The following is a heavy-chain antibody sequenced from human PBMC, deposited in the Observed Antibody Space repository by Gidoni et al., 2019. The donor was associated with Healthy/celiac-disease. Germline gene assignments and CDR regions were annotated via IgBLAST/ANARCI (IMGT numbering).Heavy chain of an antibody. D-gene: IGHD5-12*01. Sequence: QVQLVESGGGVVQPGRSLRLPCAASGFTFSSYAMHWVRQAPGKGLEWVAVISYDGSNKYYADSVKGRFTISRDNSKNTLYLQMNSLRAEDTAVYYCARDGEMATMLEGPYYYYYMDVWGKGTTVTVSS. CDR1: GFTFSSYA. J-gene: IGHJ6*03. CDR2: ISYDGSNK. CDR3: ARDGEMATMLEGPYYYYYMDV. V-gene: IGHV3-30-3*01.